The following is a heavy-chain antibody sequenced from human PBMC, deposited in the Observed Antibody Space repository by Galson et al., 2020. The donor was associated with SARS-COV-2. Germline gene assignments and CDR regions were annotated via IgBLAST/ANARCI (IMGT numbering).Heavy chain of an antibody. CDR2: INHSGST. J-gene: IGHJ4*02. CDR3: ARRSGTAPVSY. CDR1: GGSFSGYY. V-gene: IGHV4-34*01. Sequence: SETLSLTCAVYGGSFSGYYWSWIRQPPGKGLEWIGEINHSGSTNYNPSLKSRVTISVDTSKNQFSLKLSSVTAADTAVYYCARRSGTAPVSYWGQGTLVTVSS. D-gene: IGHD2-2*01.